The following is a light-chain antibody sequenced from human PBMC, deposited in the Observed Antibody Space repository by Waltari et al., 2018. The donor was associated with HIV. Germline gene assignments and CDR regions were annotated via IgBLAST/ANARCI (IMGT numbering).Light chain of an antibody. CDR1: QDINTF. Sequence: DIQMTQSPSSLSASVEDRVPITCQASQDINTFLTWYQHKPGTAPKLLIYDASYLETGVPSRFSGSGSGTDFSLTISSLQPEDTATYYCQQYDNLPPYTFGQGTKVEIK. CDR2: DAS. V-gene: IGKV1-33*01. J-gene: IGKJ2*01. CDR3: QQYDNLPPYT.